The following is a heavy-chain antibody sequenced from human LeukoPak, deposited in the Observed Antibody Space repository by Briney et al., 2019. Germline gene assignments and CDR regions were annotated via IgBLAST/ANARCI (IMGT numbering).Heavy chain of an antibody. D-gene: IGHD4-11*01. J-gene: IGHJ4*02. V-gene: IGHV1-69*02. CDR3: ARIGTPSNPFDS. Sequence: SVKVSCKASGGTFSSYTIHWVRQAPGQGLEWVGRIIPIIGRPKSAQRFQGRVTITADTATVYLALSSLRPEDTALYYCARIGTPSNPFDSWGQGTLITVSS. CDR1: GGTFSSYT. CDR2: IIPIIGRP.